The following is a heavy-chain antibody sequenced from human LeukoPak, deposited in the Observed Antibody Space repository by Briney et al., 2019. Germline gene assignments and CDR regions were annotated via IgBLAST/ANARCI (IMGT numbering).Heavy chain of an antibody. J-gene: IGHJ4*02. CDR2: INTNTGNP. CDR3: AREEVVVAATNFDY. D-gene: IGHD2-15*01. Sequence: ASVKVSCKASGGTFSSYAISWVRQAPGQGLEWMGWINTNTGNPTYAQGFTGRFVFSLDTSVSTAYLQISSLKAEDTAVYYCAREEVVVAATNFDYWGQGTLVTVSS. V-gene: IGHV7-4-1*02. CDR1: GGTFSSYA.